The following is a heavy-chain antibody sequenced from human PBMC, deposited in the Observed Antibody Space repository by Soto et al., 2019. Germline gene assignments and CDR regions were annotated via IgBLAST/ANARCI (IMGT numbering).Heavy chain of an antibody. CDR1: GDSISSYY. D-gene: IGHD1-26*01. J-gene: IGHJ4*02. CDR2: IYYSGST. V-gene: IGHV4-59*01. Sequence: SETLSLTCTVSGDSISSYYWSWIRQPPGKGLEWIGYIYYSGSTNYNPSLKSRVTISVDTSKNQFPLKLSSVTAADTAVYYCAREQTGGLLFDNWGQGTLVTVSS. CDR3: AREQTGGLLFDN.